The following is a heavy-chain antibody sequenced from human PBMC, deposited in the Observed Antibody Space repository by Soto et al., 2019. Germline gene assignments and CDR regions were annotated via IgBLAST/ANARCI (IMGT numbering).Heavy chain of an antibody. CDR3: ARDRLVPYGYGMDV. V-gene: IGHV3-33*01. D-gene: IGHD2-2*01. CDR1: GFTFRSYG. J-gene: IGHJ6*02. CDR2: IWFDGSKK. Sequence: PGGSLRLSYAASGFTFRSYGIHWVRQAPGKGLEWVALIWFDGSKKYYVDSVKGRFAVFRDNSKNTLYLQMNSLRVEDTAVYYCARDRLVPYGYGMDVWGPGTTVTVSS.